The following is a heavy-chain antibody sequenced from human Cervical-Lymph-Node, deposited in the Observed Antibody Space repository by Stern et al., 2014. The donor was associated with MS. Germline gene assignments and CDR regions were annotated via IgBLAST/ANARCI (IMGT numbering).Heavy chain of an antibody. D-gene: IGHD3-10*01. Sequence: VQLVESGGGVVQPGRSLRLPCTVSGFTFSSYGMHWVRQAPGKGLEWVSVISYDGSDTYYAESVKGRFTISRDNTKNTLYLEMRRLRREDTAVYYCEKRGITEVRGVRLGDYWGPGTLVIVSS. CDR3: EKRGITEVRGVRLGDY. CDR1: GFTFSSYG. V-gene: IGHV3-30*18. CDR2: ISYDGSDT. J-gene: IGHJ4*02.